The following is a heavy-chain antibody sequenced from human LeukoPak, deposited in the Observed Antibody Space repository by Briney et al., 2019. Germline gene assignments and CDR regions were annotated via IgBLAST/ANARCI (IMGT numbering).Heavy chain of an antibody. J-gene: IGHJ4*02. CDR1: GGSISSYY. V-gene: IGHV4-59*01. CDR2: IYYSGST. D-gene: IGHD6-19*01. CDR3: ARDGGSGWAPLDY. Sequence: SETLSLTCTVSGGSISSYYWSWIRQPPGKGLEWIGYIYYSGSTNYNPSLKSRVTISVDTSKNQFSLKLSSVTAADTAVYYCARDGGSGWAPLDYWGQGTLVTVSS.